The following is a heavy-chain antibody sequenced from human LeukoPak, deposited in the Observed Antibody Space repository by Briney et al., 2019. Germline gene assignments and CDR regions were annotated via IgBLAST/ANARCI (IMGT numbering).Heavy chain of an antibody. CDR1: GFTFSSYA. Sequence: GGSLRLSCAASGFTFSSYALNWVRQAPGKGLEWVSYISSSSSTIYYTDSVKGRFTISRDNAKNSLYLQMNSLRAEDTAVYYCARQLNSSGYQDAFDIWGQGTMVTVSS. CDR3: ARQLNSSGYQDAFDI. CDR2: ISSSSSTI. J-gene: IGHJ3*02. V-gene: IGHV3-48*01. D-gene: IGHD3-22*01.